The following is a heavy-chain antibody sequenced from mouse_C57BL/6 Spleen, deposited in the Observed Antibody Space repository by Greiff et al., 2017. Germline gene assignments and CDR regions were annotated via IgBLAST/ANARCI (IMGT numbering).Heavy chain of an antibody. Sequence: EVKLMESGEGLVKPGGSLKLSCAASGFTFSSYAMSWVRQTPEKRLEWVAYISSGGDYIYYADTVKGRFTISRDNARNTLYLQMSSLKSEDTAMYYCTRDGYYEGYFDYWGQGTTLTVSS. V-gene: IGHV5-9-1*02. CDR3: TRDGYYEGYFDY. J-gene: IGHJ2*01. D-gene: IGHD2-3*01. CDR1: GFTFSSYA. CDR2: ISSGGDYI.